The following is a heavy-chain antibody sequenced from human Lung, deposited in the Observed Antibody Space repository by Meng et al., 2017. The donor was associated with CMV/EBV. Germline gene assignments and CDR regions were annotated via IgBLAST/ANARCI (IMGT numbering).Heavy chain of an antibody. CDR2: ISSSGNTI. J-gene: IGHJ6*02. CDR1: GFTVSDYY. D-gene: IGHD3-3*01. Sequence: GGSLRLXCAASGFTVSDYYVSWIRQAPGKGLEWLSYISSSGNTIHYADSVKGRFIISRDTPKNSVSLQMNGLRAEDTAVYYCVRQNYDFWGGMEVWGQGTTVTVSS. V-gene: IGHV3-11*01. CDR3: VRQNYDFWGGMEV.